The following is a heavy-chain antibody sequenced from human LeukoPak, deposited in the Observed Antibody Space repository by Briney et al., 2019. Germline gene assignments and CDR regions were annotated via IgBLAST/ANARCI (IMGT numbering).Heavy chain of an antibody. CDR2: VSGSGNFI. Sequence: GGSLRLSCAAAGFDFSSHSMNWVRQAPGKGLEWVSYVSGSGNFIYYADSVRGRFTIFIDSAKYSLFLQMNSLRVDDTADYYCARDFRIAAAVTSYFDYWGQGVLVTVSS. V-gene: IGHV3-48*01. CDR1: GFDFSSHS. D-gene: IGHD6-13*01. CDR3: ARDFRIAAAVTSYFDY. J-gene: IGHJ4*02.